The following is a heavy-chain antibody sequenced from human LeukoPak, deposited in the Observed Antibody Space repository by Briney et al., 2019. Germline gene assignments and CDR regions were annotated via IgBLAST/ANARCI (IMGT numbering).Heavy chain of an antibody. CDR2: INHSGST. J-gene: IGHJ4*02. CDR1: GGSFSGYY. D-gene: IGHD2-21*02. CDR3: ASAYCGGDCYSRPL. V-gene: IGHV4-34*01. Sequence: SETLSLTCAVYGGSFSGYYWSWIRQPPGKGLEWIGEINHSGSTNYNPSLKSRVTISVDTSKNQFSLKLSSVTAADTAVYYCASAYCGGDCYSRPLWGQGTLVTVSS.